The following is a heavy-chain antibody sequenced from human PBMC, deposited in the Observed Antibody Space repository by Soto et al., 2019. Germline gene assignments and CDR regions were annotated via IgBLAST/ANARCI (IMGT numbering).Heavy chain of an antibody. CDR3: AKPPNSASVTTYYFDY. CDR1: GFTFSNYA. Sequence: PGGSLRLSCAASGFTFSNYAVTWVRQAPGKGLEWVAVISYDGSNKYYADSVKGRFTISRDNSKNTLYLQMNSLRAEDTAVYYCAKPPNSASVTTYYFDYWGQGTLVTVSS. CDR2: ISYDGSNK. J-gene: IGHJ4*02. V-gene: IGHV3-30*18. D-gene: IGHD4-17*01.